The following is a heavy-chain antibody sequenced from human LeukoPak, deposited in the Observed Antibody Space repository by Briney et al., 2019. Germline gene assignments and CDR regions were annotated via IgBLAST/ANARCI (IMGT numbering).Heavy chain of an antibody. V-gene: IGHV3-48*02. CDR2: IGSSSSTI. J-gene: IGHJ4*02. CDR3: ARDRVLGSSEGFDY. D-gene: IGHD6-13*01. CDR1: GFTFSSYS. Sequence: PGGSLRLSCAASGFTFSSYSMNWVRQAPGKGLEWVSYIGSSSSTIYYADSVKGRFTISRDKAKNSLFLQMNSLRDDDTAVYYCARDRVLGSSEGFDYWGQGTLVTVSS.